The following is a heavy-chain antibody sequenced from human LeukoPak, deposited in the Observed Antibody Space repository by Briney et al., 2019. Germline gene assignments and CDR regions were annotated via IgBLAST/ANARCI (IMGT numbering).Heavy chain of an antibody. CDR3: AREGVDIVVVPAAHDAFDI. CDR1: EYTFTGYY. Sequence: ASVKVSCKASEYTFTGYYMHWVRQAPGQGLEWMGWINPNSGGTNYAQKVQGRVTVTRDTSISTAYMELSRLRSDDTAVYYFAREGVDIVVVPAAHDAFDIWGQGTMVTVSS. CDR2: INPNSGGT. D-gene: IGHD2-2*01. J-gene: IGHJ3*02. V-gene: IGHV1-2*02.